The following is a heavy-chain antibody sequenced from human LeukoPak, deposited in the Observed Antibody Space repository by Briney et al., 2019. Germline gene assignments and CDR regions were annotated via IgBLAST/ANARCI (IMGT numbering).Heavy chain of an antibody. D-gene: IGHD6-19*01. CDR3: AVAGLSYWYFDL. CDR2: ISRSSDYT. Sequence: GTSPRLSRAASGFTFSSNGMHWVRQAPGKGLERVSSISRSSDYTYYADSVKGRFTISRDNAKNSLYLQMNSLRAEDTAVYYCAVAGLSYWYFDLWGRGTLATVSS. V-gene: IGHV3-21*01. J-gene: IGHJ2*01. CDR1: GFTFSSNG.